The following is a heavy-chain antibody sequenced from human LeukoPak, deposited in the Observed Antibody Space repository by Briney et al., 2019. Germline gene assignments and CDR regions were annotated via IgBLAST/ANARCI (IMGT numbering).Heavy chain of an antibody. CDR2: IYYSGTT. V-gene: IGHV4-59*01. CDR1: GDSISDYY. J-gene: IGHJ5*02. Sequence: SETLSLTCTVSGDSISDYYWTWIRQPPGKGLEWIGYIYYSGTTNYNPSLKSRVDISLYTSKNQFSLKLRSVTAADTAVYYCAREPLGRGKWFDPWGQGTLVTVSS. D-gene: IGHD4-23*01. CDR3: AREPLGRGKWFDP.